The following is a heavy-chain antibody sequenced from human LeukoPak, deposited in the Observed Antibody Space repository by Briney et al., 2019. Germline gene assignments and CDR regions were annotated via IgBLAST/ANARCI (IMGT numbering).Heavy chain of an antibody. D-gene: IGHD3-10*01. CDR3: ARDLTYYYGSRSCYLDY. J-gene: IGHJ4*02. Sequence: ASVKVSCKASGYTFTGYYMNWVRQAPGQGLEWMGWINPNSGGTNYAQKFQGRVTMTRDTSISTAYMELSRLRSDDTAVYYCARDLTYYYGSRSCYLDYWGQGTLVTVSS. CDR1: GYTFTGYY. CDR2: INPNSGGT. V-gene: IGHV1-2*02.